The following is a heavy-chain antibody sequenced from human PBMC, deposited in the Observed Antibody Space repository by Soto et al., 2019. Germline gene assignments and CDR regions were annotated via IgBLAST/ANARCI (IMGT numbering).Heavy chain of an antibody. V-gene: IGHV3-23*01. CDR1: GFTFSAYA. CDR3: AKDATAVNGVWDPFDM. J-gene: IGHJ3*02. Sequence: EVQLLESGGGVVQPGGSLRLSCGASGFTFSAYAMSWVRQAPGKGLQWVSGVGGSDTDKHDADSVRGRFTVSRDNYKNTLYLQMNSLRADDTAVYYCAKDATAVNGVWDPFDMWGQGTEVTVSS. CDR2: VGGSDTDK. D-gene: IGHD2-8*01.